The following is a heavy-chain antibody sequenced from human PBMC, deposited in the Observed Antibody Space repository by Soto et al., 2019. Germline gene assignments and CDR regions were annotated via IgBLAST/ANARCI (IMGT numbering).Heavy chain of an antibody. CDR3: ARYDSSGYYWPYYYYGMDV. CDR2: ISKSGSST. Sequence: PGGSLRLSCVASGFTFSNYGMNWVRQGPGKGLEWLSSISKSGSSTKYADSVKGRFTISRDNAKNSLYLQMNSLRDEDMAVYYCARYDSSGYYWPYYYYGMDVWGQGTTVTVS. CDR1: GFTFSNYG. J-gene: IGHJ6*02. V-gene: IGHV3-48*02. D-gene: IGHD3-22*01.